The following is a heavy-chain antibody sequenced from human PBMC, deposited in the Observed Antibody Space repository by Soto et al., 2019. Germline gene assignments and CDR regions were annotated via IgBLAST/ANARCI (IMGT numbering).Heavy chain of an antibody. CDR2: INSDGSST. J-gene: IGHJ4*02. CDR3: ARRPGGNSAFDY. D-gene: IGHD2-21*02. CDR1: GFTLSSYW. V-gene: IGHV3-74*01. Sequence: EVQLVESGGGLVQPGGSLRLSCAASGFTLSSYWMHWVRQVPGKGLVWVSRINSDGSSTTYADTVKGRFTISRDNAKNTLYPQMNSRRTEDTAVYYCARRPGGNSAFDYWGQGTLVTVSS.